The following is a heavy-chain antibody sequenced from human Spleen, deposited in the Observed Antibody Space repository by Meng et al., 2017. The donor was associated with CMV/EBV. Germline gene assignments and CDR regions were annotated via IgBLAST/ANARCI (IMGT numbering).Heavy chain of an antibody. CDR2: ISSRSSYK. D-gene: IGHD3-22*01. J-gene: IGHJ4*02. Sequence: FTFSTYSMNWVRQAPGRGLEWVSSISSRSSYKYYADSVKGRFTISRDNAKNSLYLQMNSLRAEDTAVYYCARVGYYDTSGYYEGFDCWGQGTLVTVSS. V-gene: IGHV3-21*01. CDR3: ARVGYYDTSGYYEGFDC. CDR1: FTFSTYS.